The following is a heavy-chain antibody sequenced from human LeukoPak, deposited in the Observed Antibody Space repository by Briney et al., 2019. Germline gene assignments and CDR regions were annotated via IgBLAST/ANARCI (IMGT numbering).Heavy chain of an antibody. CDR3: ARVDNFYYYMDV. D-gene: IGHD3-9*01. CDR1: GYIFTSYW. CDR2: IYPGDSDT. Sequence: GESLKISCKGSGYIFTSYWIGWVRQMPGKGLGGMGIIYPGDSDTRYSPSFQGQVTISADRSISTAYLQSNTLKASDTAMYYCARVDNFYYYMDVWGKGTTVTVSS. J-gene: IGHJ6*03. V-gene: IGHV5-51*01.